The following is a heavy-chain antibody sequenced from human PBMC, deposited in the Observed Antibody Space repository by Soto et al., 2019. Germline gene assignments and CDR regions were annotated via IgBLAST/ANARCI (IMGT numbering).Heavy chain of an antibody. V-gene: IGHV5-51*01. J-gene: IGHJ3*02. CDR1: GYSFTRYW. CDR2: IYPGDSDT. Sequence: PGESLKISCKGSGYSFTRYWIGWVLQMPWKGLEWMGIIYPGDSDTRYSPSFQGQVTISADKSISTAYLQWSSLKASDTAMYYCARSIYYDSSGPDAFDIWGQGTMVTVSS. D-gene: IGHD3-22*01. CDR3: ARSIYYDSSGPDAFDI.